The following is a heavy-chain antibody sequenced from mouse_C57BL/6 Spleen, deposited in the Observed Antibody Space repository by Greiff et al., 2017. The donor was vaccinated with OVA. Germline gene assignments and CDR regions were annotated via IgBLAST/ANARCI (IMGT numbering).Heavy chain of an antibody. CDR3: ARGYGSSLCAMDY. V-gene: IGHV1-50*01. CDR1: GYTFTSYW. J-gene: IGHJ4*01. D-gene: IGHD1-1*01. CDR2: IDPSDSYT. Sequence: QVQLQQPGAELVKPGASVKLSCKASGYTFTSYWMQWVKQRPGQGLEWIGEIDPSDSYTNYNQKFKGKATLTVDTSSSTAYMQLSSLTSEDSAVYYCARGYGSSLCAMDYWGQGTSVTVSS.